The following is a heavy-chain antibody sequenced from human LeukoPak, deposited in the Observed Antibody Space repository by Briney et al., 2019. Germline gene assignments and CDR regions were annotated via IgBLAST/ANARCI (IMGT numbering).Heavy chain of an antibody. CDR3: ARGYYYDSSGYYYFDY. J-gene: IGHJ4*02. CDR1: GGTFSSYA. Sequence: SVKVSCKASGGTFSSYAISWVRQAPGQGLEWMGGIIPIFGTANYAQKFQGRVTITTDESTSTAYMELSSLRSEDTAVYYCARGYYYDSSGYYYFDYWGQGTLVTVSS. D-gene: IGHD3-22*01. CDR2: IIPIFGTA. V-gene: IGHV1-69*05.